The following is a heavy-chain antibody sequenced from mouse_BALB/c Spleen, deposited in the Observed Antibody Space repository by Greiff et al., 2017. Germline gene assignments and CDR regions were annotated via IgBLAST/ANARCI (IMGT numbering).Heavy chain of an antibody. CDR1: GFSLTSYG. V-gene: IGHV2-9*02. J-gene: IGHJ4*01. Sequence: VQRVESGPGLVAPSQSLSITCTVSGFSLTSYGVHWVRQPPGKGLEWLGVIWAGGSTNYNSALMSRLSISKDNSKSQVFLKMNSLQTDDTAMYYCARSNYYGSSYYAMDYWGQGTSVTVSS. D-gene: IGHD1-1*01. CDR2: IWAGGST. CDR3: ARSNYYGSSYYAMDY.